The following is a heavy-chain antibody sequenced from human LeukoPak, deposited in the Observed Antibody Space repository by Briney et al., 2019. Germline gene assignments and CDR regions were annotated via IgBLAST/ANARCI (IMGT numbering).Heavy chain of an antibody. CDR3: PRDSDGFDY. Sequence: GGSLRLTCTASGGTFSNAEMSWVRQGPGKGKEWGRNMKPNGSENNYVNSVKGRCTISREKAKNSLYLQMNSLRVADTAVYYCPRDSDGFDYWGQGALVTVSS. V-gene: IGHV3-7*01. CDR1: GGTFSNAE. J-gene: IGHJ4*02. D-gene: IGHD2-21*01. CDR2: MKPNGSEN.